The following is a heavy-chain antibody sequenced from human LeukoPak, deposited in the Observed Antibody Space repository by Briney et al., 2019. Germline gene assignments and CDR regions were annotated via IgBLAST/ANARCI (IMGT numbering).Heavy chain of an antibody. CDR3: ARGGTYDFWSGYYNWFDP. CDR2: INHSGST. D-gene: IGHD3-3*01. J-gene: IGHJ5*02. CDR1: GGSFSGYY. V-gene: IGHV4-34*01. Sequence: SETLSLTCAVYGGSFSGYYWSWIHQPPGKGLEWIGEINHSGSTNYNPSLKSRVTISVDTSKNQFSLKLSSVTAADTAVYYCARGGTYDFWSGYYNWFDPWGQGTLVTVSS.